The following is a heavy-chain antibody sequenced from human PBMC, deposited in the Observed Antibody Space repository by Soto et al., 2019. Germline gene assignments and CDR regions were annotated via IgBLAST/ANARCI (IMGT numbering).Heavy chain of an antibody. CDR3: AKASGSVAAFDI. V-gene: IGHV3-30*18. J-gene: IGHJ3*02. CDR2: ISYDGSNK. CDR1: GFTFSSYG. D-gene: IGHD1-26*01. Sequence: GGSLRLSCAASGFTFSSYGMHWVRQAPGKGLEWVAVISYDGSNKYYADSVKGRFTISRDNSKNTLYLQMNSLRAEDTAVYYCAKASGSVAAFDIWGQGTMVTVAS.